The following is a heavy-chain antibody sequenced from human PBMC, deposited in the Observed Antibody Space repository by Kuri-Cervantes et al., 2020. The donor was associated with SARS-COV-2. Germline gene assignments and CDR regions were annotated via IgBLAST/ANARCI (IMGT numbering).Heavy chain of an antibody. Sequence: GGALRLSCAASGFTFSSYSMNWVRQAPGKGLEWVSSISSSSSYIYYADSVKGRFTISRDNTKNSLYLQMNSLRAEDTAVYYCAKFVVPPKKTGSYYMDVWGKGTTVTVSS. CDR1: GFTFSSYS. J-gene: IGHJ6*03. CDR2: ISSSSSYI. CDR3: AKFVVPPKKTGSYYMDV. V-gene: IGHV3-21*04. D-gene: IGHD1-14*01.